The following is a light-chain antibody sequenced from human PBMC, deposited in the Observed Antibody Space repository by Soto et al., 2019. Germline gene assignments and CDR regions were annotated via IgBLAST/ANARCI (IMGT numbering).Light chain of an antibody. J-gene: IGLJ1*01. CDR2: TNN. CDR1: SSNIGSNT. CDR3: SSWDDSPNGYV. V-gene: IGLV1-44*01. Sequence: QSVLTQPPSASGTPGQRVTISCSGSSSNIGSNTLHWYQQLPGTSPKLLIYTNNQRPSGVPDRFSGAKSGTSGSLAIRGLQSEDEADYYCSSWDDSPNGYVFGTGTKATVL.